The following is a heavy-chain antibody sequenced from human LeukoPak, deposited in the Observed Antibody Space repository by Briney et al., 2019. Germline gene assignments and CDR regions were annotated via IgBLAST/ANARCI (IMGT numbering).Heavy chain of an antibody. Sequence: GGSLRLSCAASGFTFSTYAMTWVRQAPGKGLEWVSAITNIGGGTFYEDPVRGRFTISRDNSKNTLYLQMNGLRDEDTAVYYCAKFFRNSGWFFDYWGQGTLVTVFS. J-gene: IGHJ4*02. V-gene: IGHV3-23*01. CDR3: AKFFRNSGWFFDY. CDR2: ITNIGGGT. D-gene: IGHD6-19*01. CDR1: GFTFSTYA.